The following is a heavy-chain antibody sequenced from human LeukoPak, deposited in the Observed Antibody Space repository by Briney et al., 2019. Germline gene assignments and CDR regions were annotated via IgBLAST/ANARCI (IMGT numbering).Heavy chain of an antibody. J-gene: IGHJ5*02. CDR1: GYIFSDYY. CDR3: AKDQNTGYANNWFDP. D-gene: IGHD5-12*01. CDR2: INPNNGGT. Sequence: ASVKVSCKASGYIFSDYYMHWVRQAPGQGLEWMGWINPNNGGTNFAQKFQGRVTMTRDTSISTAYMELSRLRSDDTAIYYCAKDQNTGYANNWFDPWGQGTLVTVSS. V-gene: IGHV1-2*02.